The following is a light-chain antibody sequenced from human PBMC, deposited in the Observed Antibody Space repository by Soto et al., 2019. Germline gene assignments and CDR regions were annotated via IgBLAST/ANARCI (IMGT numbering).Light chain of an antibody. CDR1: SSDVGGYNF. CDR2: VVS. J-gene: IGLJ1*01. Sequence: QSALTQPRSVSGSPGQSVTISCTGTSSDVGGYNFVSWYQHHPGKAPKLMIYVVSQRPSGVPARFSGSKSGNTASLTISGLQAEDEADYYCQSYDSSLSGYVFGTGTKLTVL. CDR3: QSYDSSLSGYV. V-gene: IGLV2-11*01.